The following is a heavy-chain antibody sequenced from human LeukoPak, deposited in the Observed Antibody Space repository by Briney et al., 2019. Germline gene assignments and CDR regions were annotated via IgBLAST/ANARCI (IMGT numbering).Heavy chain of an antibody. J-gene: IGHJ4*02. D-gene: IGHD2-2*01. CDR3: AKDIIGYAPL. V-gene: IGHV3-48*01. CDR1: GFTFSSYS. CDR2: ISSSSSTI. Sequence: GGSLRLSCAASGFTFSSYSMNWVRQAPGKGLEWVSYISSSSSTIYYADSVRGRFTISRDNSKNSLYLQMNSLRTEDTAFYFRAKDIIGYAPLWGQGTLVTVSS.